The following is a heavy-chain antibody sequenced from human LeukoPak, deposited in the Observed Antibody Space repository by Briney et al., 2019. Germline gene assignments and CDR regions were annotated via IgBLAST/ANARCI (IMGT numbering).Heavy chain of an antibody. J-gene: IGHJ5*02. CDR1: GYSFTSYW. CDR3: ARQVESRSNWFDP. D-gene: IGHD1-1*01. V-gene: IGHV5-51*01. CDR2: IYPGDSDT. Sequence: GESLKISCKGSGYSFTSYWIGWVRQMPGKGLEWMGIIYPGDSDTRYSPSFQGQVTISADKSISTAYLQWSSLKASDTAMHYCARQVESRSNWFDPWGQGTLVTVSS.